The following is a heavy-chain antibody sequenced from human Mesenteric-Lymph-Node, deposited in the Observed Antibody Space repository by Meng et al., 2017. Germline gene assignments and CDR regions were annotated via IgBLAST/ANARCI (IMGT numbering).Heavy chain of an antibody. CDR1: GGSMRKDQW. Sequence: VQLPEAGQGLGTLSGTLSRTCDVSGGSMRKDQWWSWVRQAPGKRLEWIGEIYHSGRTNYNPSVKSRVSMSVDKSQNHFSLRLSSVTAADTAVYYCTTLYGDSISWGQGTLVTVSS. D-gene: IGHD4-17*01. J-gene: IGHJ4*02. CDR2: IYHSGRT. V-gene: IGHV4-4*02. CDR3: TTLYGDSIS.